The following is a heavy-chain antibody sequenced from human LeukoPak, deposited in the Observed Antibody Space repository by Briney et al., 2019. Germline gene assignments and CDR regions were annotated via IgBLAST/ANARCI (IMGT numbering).Heavy chain of an antibody. CDR1: GFTFGSYG. CDR2: IRYDGSNK. CDR3: AKDFGDDILTGYYLMDV. J-gene: IGHJ6*04. V-gene: IGHV3-30*02. Sequence: GGSLRLSCAASGFTFGSYGMHWVRQAPGKGLEWVAFIRYDGSNKYYADSVEGRFTISRDNSKNTLYLQMNSLRDDDTAVYYCAKDFGDDILTGYYLMDVWGKGTTVTVSS. D-gene: IGHD3-9*01.